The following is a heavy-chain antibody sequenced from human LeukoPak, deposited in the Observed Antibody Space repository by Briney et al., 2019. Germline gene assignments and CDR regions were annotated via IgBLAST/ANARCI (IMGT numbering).Heavy chain of an antibody. CDR2: ISSSSSYI. V-gene: IGHV3-21*01. Sequence: GGSLRLSCAASGFTFSNYAMSWVRQAPGKGLEWVSSISSSSSYIYYADSVKGRFTISRDNSKNTLYLQMNSLRAEDTAVYYCAKDRPEYCSSTSCYIGYWGQGTLVTVSS. J-gene: IGHJ4*02. D-gene: IGHD2-2*02. CDR1: GFTFSNYA. CDR3: AKDRPEYCSSTSCYIGY.